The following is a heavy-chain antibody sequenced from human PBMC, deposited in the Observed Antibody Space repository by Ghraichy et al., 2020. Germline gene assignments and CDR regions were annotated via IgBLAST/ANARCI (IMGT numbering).Heavy chain of an antibody. CDR3: GRGRNSWYIDY. J-gene: IGHJ4*02. D-gene: IGHD4-11*01. Sequence: GESLNISCEASGFMFGNYWMHWVRQAPGKGLEWLSRLNADGSGATYADSVKGRFTISRDNANNTLFLELKNLKREDTAVYYCGRGRNSWYIDYWGQGTLVTVS. CDR1: GFMFGNYW. V-gene: IGHV3-74*01. CDR2: LNADGSGA.